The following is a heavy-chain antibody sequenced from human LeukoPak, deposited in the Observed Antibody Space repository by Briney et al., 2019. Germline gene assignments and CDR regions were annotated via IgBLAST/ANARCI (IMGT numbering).Heavy chain of an antibody. Sequence: ASMKVSCKASGYTFTGYYMHWVRQAPGQGLEWMGWINPNSGGTNYAQKFQGRVTMTRDTSISTAYMELSRLRSDDTAVYYCARGEGDCDILTGPMTGMDVWGQGTTVTVSS. D-gene: IGHD3-9*01. CDR2: INPNSGGT. CDR3: ARGEGDCDILTGPMTGMDV. V-gene: IGHV1-2*02. CDR1: GYTFTGYY. J-gene: IGHJ6*02.